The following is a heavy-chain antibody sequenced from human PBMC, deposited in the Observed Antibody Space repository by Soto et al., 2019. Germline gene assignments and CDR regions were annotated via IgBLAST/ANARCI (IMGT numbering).Heavy chain of an antibody. CDR3: ARENSYDFWSGYKRPTDY. CDR2: IWYDGSNK. V-gene: IGHV3-33*01. J-gene: IGHJ4*02. Sequence: QVQLVESGGGVVQPGRSLRLSCAASGFNFSSYGMHWVRQAPGKGLEWVAVIWYDGSNKYYADSVKGRFTISRDNSKNTLYLQMNSLRAEDTAVYYCARENSYDFWSGYKRPTDYGGQGTLVTVSS. D-gene: IGHD3-3*01. CDR1: GFNFSSYG.